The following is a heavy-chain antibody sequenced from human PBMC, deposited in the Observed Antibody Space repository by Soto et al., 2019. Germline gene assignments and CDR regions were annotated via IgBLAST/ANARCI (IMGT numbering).Heavy chain of an antibody. Sequence: GGPLRLSYVAAGFTFSDYWIHWVRQAPGKGLVWVSRIKFDGSFTSHADSVKGRFTISRDNARNTVHLQMDSLRAEDTGVYYCARGLRNYYGVDVWGQGTTVTVSS. D-gene: IGHD4-17*01. J-gene: IGHJ6*02. V-gene: IGHV3-74*01. CDR1: GFTFSDYW. CDR3: ARGLRNYYGVDV. CDR2: IKFDGSFT.